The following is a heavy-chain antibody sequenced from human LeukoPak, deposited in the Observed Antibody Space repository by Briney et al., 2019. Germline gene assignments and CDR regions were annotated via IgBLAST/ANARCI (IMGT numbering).Heavy chain of an antibody. CDR1: GYTFTDYY. D-gene: IGHD6-6*01. V-gene: IGHV1-2*02. J-gene: IGHJ4*02. CDR2: INPNGGGT. Sequence: ASVKVSCRASGYTFTDYYIHWVRQAPGQGLEWMGWINPNGGGTNYAQKFQGSVTMTRDTSICTAYMELNRLNSDDTAVYYCAKGSYSISSFDYWGQGTLVTVSS. CDR3: AKGSYSISSFDY.